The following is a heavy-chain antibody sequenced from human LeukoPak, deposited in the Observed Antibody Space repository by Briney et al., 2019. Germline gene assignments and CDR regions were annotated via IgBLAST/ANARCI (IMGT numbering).Heavy chain of an antibody. J-gene: IGHJ4*02. CDR2: INHSGST. Sequence: SETLSLTCAVYGGSFSGYYWSWIRRPPGKGLEWIGEINHSGSTNYNPSLKSRVTISVDTSKNQFSLKLSSVTAADTAVYYCARGPSGRGGYYGSGSFVFGYWGQGTLVTVSS. CDR3: ARGPSGRGGYYGSGSFVFGY. CDR1: GGSFSGYY. V-gene: IGHV4-34*01. D-gene: IGHD3-10*01.